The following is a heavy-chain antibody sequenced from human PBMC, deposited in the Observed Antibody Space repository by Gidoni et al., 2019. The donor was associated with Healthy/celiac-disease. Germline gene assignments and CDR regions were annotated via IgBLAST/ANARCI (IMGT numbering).Heavy chain of an antibody. V-gene: IGHV3-23*01. CDR1: GFTFSRYA. Sequence: EVQLLESGGGLVQPGGSLRLSCAASGFTFSRYASGGVRQAPGKGLEWVSAISGSGGSTYYADSVKGRFTISRDNSKNTLYLQMNSLRAEDTAVYYCAKDRYSSGCHPSTGFDYWGQGTLVTVSS. CDR2: ISGSGGST. D-gene: IGHD6-19*01. CDR3: AKDRYSSGCHPSTGFDY. J-gene: IGHJ4*02.